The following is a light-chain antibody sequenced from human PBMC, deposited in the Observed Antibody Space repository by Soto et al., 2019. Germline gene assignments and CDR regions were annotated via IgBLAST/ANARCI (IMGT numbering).Light chain of an antibody. J-gene: IGKJ4*01. CDR3: QQYNKWPLT. Sequence: EIVMTQSLATLSVSPGERATLSCRASQSVSSNLAWYQQKPGQAPRLLIYHASTRATGIPARFSGSGSGTEFTLTISSLQSEDFAVYYCQQYNKWPLTFGGGTKVEIK. V-gene: IGKV3-15*01. CDR1: QSVSSN. CDR2: HAS.